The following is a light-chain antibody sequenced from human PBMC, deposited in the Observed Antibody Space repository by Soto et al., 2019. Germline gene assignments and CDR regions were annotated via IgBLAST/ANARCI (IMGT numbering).Light chain of an antibody. CDR1: QSLVYSDGNIY. V-gene: IGKV2-30*01. Sequence: DVVLTQSPLSLPVTLGQPASISCRSTQSLVYSDGNIYLNWFQQRPGQSPRRLIYKVSNRDSGVPDRFSGSGSGTAFTLKISRVEADDVGVYYCMQGTHWPPITFGQGTRLEIK. CDR2: KVS. CDR3: MQGTHWPPIT. J-gene: IGKJ5*01.